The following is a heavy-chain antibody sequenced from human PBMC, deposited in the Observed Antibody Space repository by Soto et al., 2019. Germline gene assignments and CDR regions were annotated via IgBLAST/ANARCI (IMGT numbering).Heavy chain of an antibody. CDR1: GYNFPSFG. J-gene: IGHJ6*02. V-gene: IGHV1-18*04. CDR2: ISVYKGKT. Sequence: ASVKVSCKASGYNFPSFGISWVRQAPGQGLEWMGWISVYKGKTIYAQHLQGRVSMTTDTSTNTAYLELRSLRSADTAVYYCARERRFHRLLVSQRDGHYGERIDVCGQGTTGSV. CDR3: ARERRFHRLLVSQRDGHYGERIDV. D-gene: IGHD2-15*01.